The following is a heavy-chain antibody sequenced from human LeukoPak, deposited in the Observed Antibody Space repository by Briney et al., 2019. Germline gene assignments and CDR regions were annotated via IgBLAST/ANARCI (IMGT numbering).Heavy chain of an antibody. CDR2: IYYSGST. CDR3: ARGAMATAEYFQH. J-gene: IGHJ1*01. V-gene: IGHV4-59*01. Sequence: KSSETLSLTCTVSGGSISSYYWSWIRQPPGKGLEWIGYIYYSGSTNYNPSLKSRVTISVDTSKNQFSLKLSSVTAADTAVYYCARGAMATAEYFQHWGQGTLVTVSS. D-gene: IGHD5-18*01. CDR1: GGSISSYY.